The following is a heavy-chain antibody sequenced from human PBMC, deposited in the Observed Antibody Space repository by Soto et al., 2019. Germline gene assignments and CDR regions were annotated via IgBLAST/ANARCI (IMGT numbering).Heavy chain of an antibody. CDR1: GYTFTSYG. CDR3: AGPALNEVDTAMVMWVGMDV. V-gene: IGHV1-18*01. J-gene: IGHJ6*02. D-gene: IGHD5-18*01. Sequence: ASVKVSCKASGYTFTSYGISWVRQAPGQGLEWMGWISAYNGNTNYAQKLQGRVTMTTDTSTSTAYMELRSLRSDDTAVYYCAGPALNEVDTAMVMWVGMDVWGQGTTVTVSS. CDR2: ISAYNGNT.